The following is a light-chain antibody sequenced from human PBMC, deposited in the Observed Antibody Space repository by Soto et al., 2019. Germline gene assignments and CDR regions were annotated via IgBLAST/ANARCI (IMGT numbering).Light chain of an antibody. CDR2: DAS. Sequence: EIVLAQSPATLSLSPGERATLSCRASRSVSRYLAWYQQKPGQAPRLLMYDASNRATGIPARFSGSGSGTDFTLTISSLEPEDFAVYYCQQRSNWPITFGQGTRLEIK. CDR3: QQRSNWPIT. CDR1: RSVSRY. V-gene: IGKV3-11*01. J-gene: IGKJ5*01.